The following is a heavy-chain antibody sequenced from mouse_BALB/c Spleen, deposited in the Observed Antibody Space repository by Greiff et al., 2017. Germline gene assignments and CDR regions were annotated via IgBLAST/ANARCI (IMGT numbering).Heavy chain of an antibody. J-gene: IGHJ4*01. CDR1: GFTIKDTY. D-gene: IGHD2-4*01. CDR3: ARGDYDDDDRGAMDY. Sequence: VQLQQSGAELVKPGASVKLSCTASGFTIKDTYMHWVKQRPEQGLEWIGRIDPANGNTKYDPKFQGKATITADTSSNAAYLQLSSLTSEDTADYYGARGDYDDDDRGAMDYWGQGTAVTVSS. V-gene: IGHV14-3*02. CDR2: IDPANGNT.